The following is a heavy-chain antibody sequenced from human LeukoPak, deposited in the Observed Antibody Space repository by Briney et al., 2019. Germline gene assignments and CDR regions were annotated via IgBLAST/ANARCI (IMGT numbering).Heavy chain of an antibody. D-gene: IGHD2-15*01. V-gene: IGHV1-8*01. J-gene: IGHJ5*02. CDR1: GYTFTSYD. CDR2: MNPNRGNT. CDR3: ARSPAYCSGSTCYGHNWFDP. Sequence: ASVKVSCKASGYTFTSYDIHWVRQATGQGREWMGWMNPNRGNTGYAQKFQGRVTMTRNTSISKAYMELSSLRSEDTAVYYCARSPAYCSGSTCYGHNWFDPWGQGTLVTVSS.